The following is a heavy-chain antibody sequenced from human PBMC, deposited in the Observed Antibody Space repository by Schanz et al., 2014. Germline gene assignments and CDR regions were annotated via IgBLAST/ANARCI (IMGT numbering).Heavy chain of an antibody. Sequence: EVQLLESGGGLVQPGGSLRISCAASGFTVSKNYMSWVRQAPGKGLEWVSGINWNGGDTSYADSVKGRFIISRDNAKNSLYLEMNSLRAGDTAFYHCARGSSASLSRVWFDLWGQGTLVTVSS. CDR3: ARGSSASLSRVWFDL. CDR2: INWNGGDT. V-gene: IGHV3-20*01. D-gene: IGHD6-6*01. CDR1: GFTVSKNY. J-gene: IGHJ5*02.